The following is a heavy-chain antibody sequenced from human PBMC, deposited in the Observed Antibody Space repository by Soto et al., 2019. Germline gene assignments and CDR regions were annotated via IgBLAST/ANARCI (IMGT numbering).Heavy chain of an antibody. CDR2: ISAYNGNT. CDR1: GYTFTSYG. Sequence: QVQLVQSGAEVKKPGASVKVSCKASGYTFTSYGISWVRQAPGQGLEWMGWISAYNGNTNYAQKLQGTVTTTTDTATGTAYMELRSLRADDTAVYFCAIPRGYSYGVDDWGQGTLGTVSS. CDR3: AIPRGYSYGVDD. V-gene: IGHV1-18*01. D-gene: IGHD5-18*01. J-gene: IGHJ4*02.